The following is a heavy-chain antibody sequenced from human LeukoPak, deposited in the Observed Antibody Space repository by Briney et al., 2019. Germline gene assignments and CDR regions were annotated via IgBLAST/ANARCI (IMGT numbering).Heavy chain of an antibody. CDR2: IKQDGSEK. Sequence: EGSLRLSCVASAFTVTSFWMNSGTQAPGKGLEWVANIKQDGSEKYYVDSMKGRFTISRDNAKNSLYLQMDSLRAEYTAVYYCARDRARVGGQLGSFDYWGQGTLVTVSS. D-gene: IGHD5-18*01. CDR3: ARDRARVGGQLGSFDY. CDR1: AFTVTSFW. V-gene: IGHV3-7*01. J-gene: IGHJ4*02.